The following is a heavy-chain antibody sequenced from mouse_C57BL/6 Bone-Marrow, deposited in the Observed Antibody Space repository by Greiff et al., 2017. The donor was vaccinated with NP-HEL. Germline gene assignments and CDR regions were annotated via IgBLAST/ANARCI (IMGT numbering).Heavy chain of an antibody. D-gene: IGHD1-1*01. CDR1: GYSITSGYD. V-gene: IGHV3-1*01. Sequence: VQLQQSGPGMVKPSQSLSLTCTVTGYSITSGYDWHWIRHFPGNKLEWMGYISYSGSTNYNPSLKSRISITHDTSKNHFFLKLNSVTTEDTATYYCARAAFITTVVADWYFDVWGTGTTVTVSS. CDR3: ARAAFITTVVADWYFDV. CDR2: ISYSGST. J-gene: IGHJ1*03.